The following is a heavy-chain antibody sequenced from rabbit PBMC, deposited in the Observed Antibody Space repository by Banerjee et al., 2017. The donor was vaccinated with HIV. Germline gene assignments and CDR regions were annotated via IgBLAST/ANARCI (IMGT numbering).Heavy chain of an antibody. CDR1: GFSFSSSYW. D-gene: IGHD1-1*01. CDR2: IDTGSSGA. Sequence: QEQLEESGGDLVKPEGSLTLTCTASGFSFSSSYWMCWVRQAPGKGLEWIACIDTGSSGAYYASWAKGRFTISKTSSTTVTLQMTSLTAADTATYFCARDLTTSGDLWGPGTLVTVS. V-gene: IGHV1S45*01. J-gene: IGHJ6*01. CDR3: ARDLTTSGDL.